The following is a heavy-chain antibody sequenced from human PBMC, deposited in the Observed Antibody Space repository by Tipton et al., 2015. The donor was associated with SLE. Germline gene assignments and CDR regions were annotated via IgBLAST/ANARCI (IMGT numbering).Heavy chain of an antibody. V-gene: IGHV4-4*07. CDR3: ARVDDAYGFDT. CDR2: IYTNENT. Sequence: TLSLTCTVSGGSISSYYWSWIRQPAGGGLEWIGRIYTNENTNYNPSLKSRVTMSVDTSKNQVSVNLTSVTAADTAVYFCARVDDAYGFDTWGQGTLVTVSS. CDR1: GGSISSYY. J-gene: IGHJ5*02. D-gene: IGHD2-2*01.